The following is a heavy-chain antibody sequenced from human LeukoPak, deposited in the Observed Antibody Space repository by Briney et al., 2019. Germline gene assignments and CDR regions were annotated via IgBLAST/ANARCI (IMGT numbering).Heavy chain of an antibody. J-gene: IGHJ4*02. Sequence: GASLRLSCAASGFTFSNYAMSWVRQAPGKGLGWVSAITGGGSGIYYADSMKSRFTISRDNSKNTLYLQINSLRAEDTAVYYCAKWGDYDVLTGYYVSDYWGQGTLVTVSS. V-gene: IGHV3-23*01. CDR2: ITGGGSGI. D-gene: IGHD3-9*01. CDR1: GFTFSNYA. CDR3: AKWGDYDVLTGYYVSDY.